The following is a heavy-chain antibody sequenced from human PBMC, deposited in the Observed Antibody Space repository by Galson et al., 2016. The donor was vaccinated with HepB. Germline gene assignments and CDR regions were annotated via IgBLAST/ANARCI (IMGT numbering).Heavy chain of an antibody. D-gene: IGHD5-12*01. Sequence: SVKVSCKASGGIFSSYAISWVRQAPGQGLEWMGGIIPSFVTPTYAQKFQGRVTITADESTSTVSMELSSLKSEDTAGYYCARDLGYSDDLGDSWGQGTLVTVSS. CDR1: GGIFSSYA. J-gene: IGHJ4*02. V-gene: IGHV1-69*13. CDR3: ARDLGYSDDLGDS. CDR2: IIPSFVTP.